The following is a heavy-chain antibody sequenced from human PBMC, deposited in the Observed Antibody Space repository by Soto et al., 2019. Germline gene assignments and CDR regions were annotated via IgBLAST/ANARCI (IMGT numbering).Heavy chain of an antibody. CDR1: GYTFTSYG. V-gene: IGHV1-18*01. Sequence: ASVKVSCEASGYTFTSYGISWVRQAPGQGLEWMGWISAYNGNTNYAQKLQGRVTMTRDTSISTAYMELSRLRSDDTAVYYCARGSVAGPPGYYGMDVWGQGTTVTVSS. J-gene: IGHJ6*02. CDR2: ISAYNGNT. D-gene: IGHD6-19*01. CDR3: ARGSVAGPPGYYGMDV.